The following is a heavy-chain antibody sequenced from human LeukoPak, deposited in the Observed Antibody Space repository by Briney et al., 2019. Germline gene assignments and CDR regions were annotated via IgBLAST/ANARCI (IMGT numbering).Heavy chain of an antibody. V-gene: IGHV4-34*01. J-gene: IGHJ4*02. CDR2: INHSGST. CDR1: GGSFSNYY. Sequence: SGTLSLTYAVYGGSFSNYYWNWIRQPPGKGLEWIGEINHSGSTNYNPSLMSRVTISVDTSKNQFSLKLTSVTAADTAVYYCASSPIGAARYSFDYWGQGTLVTVSS. CDR3: ASSPIGAARYSFDY. D-gene: IGHD6-6*01.